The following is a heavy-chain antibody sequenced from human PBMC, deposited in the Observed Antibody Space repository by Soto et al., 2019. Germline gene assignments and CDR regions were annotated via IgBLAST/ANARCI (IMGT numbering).Heavy chain of an antibody. CDR2: IIPIFGTA. V-gene: IGHV1-69*12. CDR1: GGTFSSYA. D-gene: IGHD3-22*01. CDR3: ARDRGPGSGYYPYWFDP. J-gene: IGHJ5*02. Sequence: QVQLVQSGAEVKKPGSSVKVSCKASGGTFSSYAITWVRQAPGQGLEWTGGIIPIFGTANYAQKFQARVTIAADESTSTAYMELSSLRSEDTAVYYCARDRGPGSGYYPYWFDPWGQGTLVTVSS.